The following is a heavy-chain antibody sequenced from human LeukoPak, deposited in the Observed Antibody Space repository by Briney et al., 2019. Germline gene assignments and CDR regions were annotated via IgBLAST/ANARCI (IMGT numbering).Heavy chain of an antibody. Sequence: ASVKVSCKASGFTFTSSAMQWVRQARGQRLEWIGWIVVGSGNTNYAQKFQERVTITRDMSTSTAYMELSSLRSEDTAVYYCAAVGGGSGYVFDIWGKGTMVTVSS. D-gene: IGHD2-15*01. CDR2: IVVGSGNT. V-gene: IGHV1-58*02. J-gene: IGHJ3*02. CDR3: AAVGGGSGYVFDI. CDR1: GFTFTSSA.